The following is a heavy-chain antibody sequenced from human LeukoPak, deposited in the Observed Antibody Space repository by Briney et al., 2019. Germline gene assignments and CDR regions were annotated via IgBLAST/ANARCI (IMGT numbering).Heavy chain of an antibody. CDR3: ARDGGGAAAGTLDY. CDR1: GFTFSSYD. D-gene: IGHD6-13*01. Sequence: PGGSLRLSCAASGFTFSSYDMHWVRQATGKGLEWVSAIGTAGDTYYPGSVKGRFTISRENAKNSLYLQMNSLRAEDTAVYYCARDGGGAAAGTLDYWGQGTLVTVSS. CDR2: IGTAGDT. J-gene: IGHJ4*02. V-gene: IGHV3-13*01.